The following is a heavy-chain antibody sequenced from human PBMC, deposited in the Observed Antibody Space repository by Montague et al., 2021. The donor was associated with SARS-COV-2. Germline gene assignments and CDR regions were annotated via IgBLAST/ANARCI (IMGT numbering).Heavy chain of an antibody. CDR3: ANSVVVINSYCYDGMDV. CDR1: GFTFSNYA. J-gene: IGHJ6*02. Sequence: SLRLSCAASGFTFSNYAMTWVRQAPGKGLEWVSSISNSGGGTYYADSVKGRFTISRDNSKNTLYLQMNSLRVEDTAVYYCANSVVVINSYCYDGMDVWGQGTTVTVS. CDR2: ISNSGGGT. V-gene: IGHV3-23*01. D-gene: IGHD3-22*01.